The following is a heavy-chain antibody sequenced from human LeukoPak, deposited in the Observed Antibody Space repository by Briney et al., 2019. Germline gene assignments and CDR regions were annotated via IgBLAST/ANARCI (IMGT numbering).Heavy chain of an antibody. V-gene: IGHV3-9*01. Sequence: PGGSLRLSCAASGFTFDDYAMHWVRQAPGKGLEWVSGISWNSGSIGYADSVKGRFTISRDNAKNSLYLQMNSLRAEDTAIYYCARVDSSGWYWYSFDDWGQGTLVTVSS. D-gene: IGHD6-19*01. CDR3: ARVDSSGWYWYSFDD. CDR1: GFTFDDYA. J-gene: IGHJ4*02. CDR2: ISWNSGSI.